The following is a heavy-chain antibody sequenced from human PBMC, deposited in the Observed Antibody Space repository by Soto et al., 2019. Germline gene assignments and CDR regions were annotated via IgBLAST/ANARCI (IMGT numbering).Heavy chain of an antibody. J-gene: IGHJ4*02. CDR1: GYTFSSYG. D-gene: IGHD4-17*01. V-gene: IGHV1-18*01. Sequence: QVQLVQSGAEVKNPGASVRVSCKASGYTFSSYGVSWVRQAPGQGLEFMGWISVYNGHTNYAQKFQGRVTMTTDTSSVTAYMELRSLRSADTAGYFCSRCDFGDYVPPLDYWGQGTLVTVAA. CDR2: ISVYNGHT. CDR3: SRCDFGDYVPPLDY.